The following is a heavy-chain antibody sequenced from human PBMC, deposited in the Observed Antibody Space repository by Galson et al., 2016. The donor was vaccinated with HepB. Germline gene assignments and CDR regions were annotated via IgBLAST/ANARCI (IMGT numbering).Heavy chain of an antibody. CDR3: ARRRPNWDYVFDL. D-gene: IGHD7-27*01. CDR1: GFSLSSNGVG. V-gene: IGHV2-5*02. CDR2: IYWDGDI. Sequence: PALVKPTQTLTLTCSFSGFSLSSNGVGVGWIRQPPGKALEWLVVIYWDGDIHYSPSLKSRLTITKDTSKNQVVLTMTNMDPVDTATYYCARRRPNWDYVFDLWGQGTMVTVSS. J-gene: IGHJ3*01.